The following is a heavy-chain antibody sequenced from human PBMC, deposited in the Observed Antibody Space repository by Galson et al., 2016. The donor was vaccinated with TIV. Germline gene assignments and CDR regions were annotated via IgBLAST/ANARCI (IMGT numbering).Heavy chain of an antibody. CDR2: ISNSGDYI. CDR3: ARIIGYWVGYYTMDG. J-gene: IGHJ6*04. Sequence: SLRLSCAASGFTFSGHSMNWVRQAPGKGLEWVSSISNSGDYIYYSDSMKGRFTISRDNAKKSLYLQMHSLRAEDTAVYYCARIIGYWVGYYTMDGWGKGTTVTVSS. CDR1: GFTFSGHS. V-gene: IGHV3-21*01. D-gene: IGHD2-8*02.